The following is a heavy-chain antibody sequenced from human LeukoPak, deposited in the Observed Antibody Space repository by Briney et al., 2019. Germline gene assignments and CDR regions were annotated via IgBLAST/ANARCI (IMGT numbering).Heavy chain of an antibody. CDR3: ARPTAMVTAYLDY. CDR2: ISYDGSNK. Sequence: GGSLRLSCAASGFTFSSYAMHWVRQAPGKGLEWVAVISYDGSNKYYADSVKGRFTISRDNSKNTLYQQMNSLRAEDTAVYYCARPTAMVTAYLDYWGQGALVTVSS. J-gene: IGHJ4*02. CDR1: GFTFSSYA. D-gene: IGHD5-18*01. V-gene: IGHV3-30-3*01.